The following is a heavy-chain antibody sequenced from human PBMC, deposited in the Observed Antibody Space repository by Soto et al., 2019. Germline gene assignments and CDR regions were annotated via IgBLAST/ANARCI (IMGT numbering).Heavy chain of an antibody. D-gene: IGHD5-12*01. CDR3: ARREYSGYGLRDGFDY. J-gene: IGHJ4*02. V-gene: IGHV1-69*02. CDR1: GGTFSRYT. CDR2: IIPILGIA. Sequence: QVQLVQSGAEVKKPGSAVKVSCKASGGTFSRYTISWVRQAPGQGLEWMGRIIPILGIANYAQKFQGRVTITADKSTSTAYMELSSVRSEDTAVYYCARREYSGYGLRDGFDYWGQGSLVTVSS.